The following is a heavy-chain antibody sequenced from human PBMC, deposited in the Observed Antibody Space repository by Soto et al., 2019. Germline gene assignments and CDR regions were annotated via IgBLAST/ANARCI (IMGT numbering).Heavy chain of an antibody. J-gene: IGHJ4*02. Sequence: EVQLLESGGGLVEPGGSLRLSYAASGLSFSSYGMSWVRQAPGKGLAWVSGISGSATGTYYADSVKGRFTISRYNSMNTLYLQRNSLRAEDMALYYCAKELIQGGSYYRVVDHWGQGTLVTVSS. V-gene: IGHV3-23*01. D-gene: IGHD1-26*01. CDR2: ISGSATGT. CDR1: GLSFSSYG. CDR3: AKELIQGGSYYRVVDH.